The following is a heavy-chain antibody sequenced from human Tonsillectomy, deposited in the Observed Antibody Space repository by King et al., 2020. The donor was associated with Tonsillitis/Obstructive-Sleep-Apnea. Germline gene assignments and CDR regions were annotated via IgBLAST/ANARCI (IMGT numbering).Heavy chain of an antibody. Sequence: VQLVESGAEVKKPGSSVKVSCKASGDTFSSYAISWVRQAPGQGLEWMGGIIPMLGIANYAQKFQGRVTITADKSTSTAYMELSSLRSEDTAVYYCARGRESIRGYRSYASTHYNYDDMDVWGQGTTVTVSS. CDR3: ARGRESIRGYRSYASTHYNYDDMDV. CDR1: GDTFSSYA. V-gene: IGHV1-69*10. CDR2: IIPMLGIA. J-gene: IGHJ6*02. D-gene: IGHD5-12*01.